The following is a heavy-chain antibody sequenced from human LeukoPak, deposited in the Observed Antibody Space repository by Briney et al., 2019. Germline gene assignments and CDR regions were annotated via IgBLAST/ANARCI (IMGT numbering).Heavy chain of an antibody. CDR1: GGSFSGYY. Sequence: SETLSLTCAVYGGSFSGYYWSWIRQPPGKGLEWIGEINHSGSTNYNPSLKSRVTISVDTSKNQFSLKLSSVTATDTAVYYCARGFLSRRTYSSFGRGNWFDPWGQGTLVTVSS. CDR3: ARGFLSRRTYSSFGRGNWFDP. D-gene: IGHD6-6*01. V-gene: IGHV4-34*01. CDR2: INHSGST. J-gene: IGHJ5*02.